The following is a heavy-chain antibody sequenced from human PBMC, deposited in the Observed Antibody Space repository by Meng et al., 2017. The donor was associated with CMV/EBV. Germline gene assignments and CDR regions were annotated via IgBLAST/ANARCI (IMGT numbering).Heavy chain of an antibody. CDR2: LSGRDGST. CDR3: AEETRIHYDSGAPGY. CDR1: GFIFSSYG. J-gene: IGHJ4*02. D-gene: IGHD3-22*01. Sequence: GESLMTPRAAPGFIFSSYGMGWVRQAPGKGLEWVSVLSGRDGSTYYADSVKGRFTISRDNSNNTQYLQMNSLGAEDTAVYYCAEETRIHYDSGAPGYWGQGTLVTVSS. V-gene: IGHV3-23*01.